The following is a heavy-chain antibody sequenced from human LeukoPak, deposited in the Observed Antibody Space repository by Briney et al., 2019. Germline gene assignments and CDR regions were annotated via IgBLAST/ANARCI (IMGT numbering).Heavy chain of an antibody. CDR1: GFTFSSYA. Sequence: GGSLRLSCAASGFTFSSYAMSWVRQAPGKGLEWVSAISGSGGSTYYADSVKGRFTISRDNSKNTLYLQLNSLRAEDTAVYYCAKSTSPLYYYYGMDVWGQGTMVTVSS. CDR3: AKSTSPLYYYYGMDV. J-gene: IGHJ6*02. V-gene: IGHV3-23*01. CDR2: ISGSGGST. D-gene: IGHD2-2*01.